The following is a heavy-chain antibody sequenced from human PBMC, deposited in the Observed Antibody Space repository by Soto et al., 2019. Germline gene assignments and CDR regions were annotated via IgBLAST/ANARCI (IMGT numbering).Heavy chain of an antibody. CDR3: ARETYDFWSGDYYYYGMYV. CDR1: GGSISSGGYY. D-gene: IGHD3-3*01. Sequence: SETLSLTCTVSGGSISSGGYYWSWIRQHPGKGLEWIGYIYYSGSTYYNPSLKSRVTISVDTSKNQFSLKLSSVTAADTAVYYCARETYDFWSGDYYYYGMYVWGQGTTVTVSS. CDR2: IYYSGST. J-gene: IGHJ6*02. V-gene: IGHV4-31*03.